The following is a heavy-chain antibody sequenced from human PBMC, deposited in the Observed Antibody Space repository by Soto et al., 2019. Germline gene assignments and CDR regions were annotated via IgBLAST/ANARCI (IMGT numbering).Heavy chain of an antibody. D-gene: IGHD1-26*01. V-gene: IGHV4-61*01. J-gene: IGHJ5*02. Sequence: PSETLSLTCSVSGDSVSSDRYFWTWIRQPPGKGLEWIAYISYTGDTNYNPSLKSRVTISVDTSRNQFSLTLTSVTAADTAVYFCERIVVGATVDLWGQGSPVTFSS. CDR3: ERIVVGATVDL. CDR2: ISYTGDT. CDR1: GDSVSSDRYF.